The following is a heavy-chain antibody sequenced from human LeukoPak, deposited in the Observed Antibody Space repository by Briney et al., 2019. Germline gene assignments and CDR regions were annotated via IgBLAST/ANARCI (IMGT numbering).Heavy chain of an antibody. CDR3: ARYLAAPYDAFDI. D-gene: IGHD2-15*01. V-gene: IGHV1-2*02. CDR1: GYTFTGYY. J-gene: IGHJ3*02. CDR2: INSNSGGV. Sequence: ASVKVSCKASGYTFTGYYMHWVRQAPGQGLEWMGWINSNSGGVHYAQNSQGRVTMTRDTSISTAYMDLTRLRYDDTAVYFCARYLAAPYDAFDIWGQGTMVTVSS.